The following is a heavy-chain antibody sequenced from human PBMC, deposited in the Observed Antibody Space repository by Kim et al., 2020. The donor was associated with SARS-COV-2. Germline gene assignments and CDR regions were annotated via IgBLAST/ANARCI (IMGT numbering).Heavy chain of an antibody. D-gene: IGHD3-10*01. V-gene: IGHV3-74*01. CDR2: INSDGSST. Sequence: GGSLRLSCAASGFTFSSYWMHWVRQAPGKGLVWVSRINSDGSSTSYADSVKGRFTISRDNAKNTLYLQMNSLRAEDTAVYYCARVKGILWFGELLAPDYWGQGTLVTVSS. CDR1: GFTFSSYW. CDR3: ARVKGILWFGELLAPDY. J-gene: IGHJ4*02.